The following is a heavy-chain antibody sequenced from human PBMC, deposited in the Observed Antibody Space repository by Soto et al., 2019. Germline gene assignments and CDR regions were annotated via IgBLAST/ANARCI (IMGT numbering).Heavy chain of an antibody. CDR3: ARKVLGSTSRPDWWYFDL. J-gene: IGHJ2*01. CDR2: ISGGGGRT. D-gene: IGHD2-2*01. V-gene: IGHV3-23*01. Sequence: GVLRLSCAASGFTFSSYVMSWVRQAPGKGLEWVSTISGGGGRTYYADSVKGRFTISRDNSKNTLNLQTNSLRADDTAVYYCARKVLGSTSRPDWWYFDLWGRGTLVTVSS. CDR1: GFTFSSYV.